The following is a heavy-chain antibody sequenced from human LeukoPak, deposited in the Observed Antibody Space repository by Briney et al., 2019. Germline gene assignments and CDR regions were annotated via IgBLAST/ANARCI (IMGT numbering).Heavy chain of an antibody. J-gene: IGHJ4*02. D-gene: IGHD5-18*01. CDR2: IYTSGTT. V-gene: IGHV4-61*02. CDR1: GGSISSGNYY. CDR3: ARVGSGYSYGYPYYFDY. Sequence: PSETLSLTCTVSGGSISSGNYYYSWIRQPAGKGLEWLGRIYTSGTTDYNPSLKSRVTISVDTSKNQFSLKLSSVTAADTAVYYCARVGSGYSYGYPYYFDYWGQGTLVTVSS.